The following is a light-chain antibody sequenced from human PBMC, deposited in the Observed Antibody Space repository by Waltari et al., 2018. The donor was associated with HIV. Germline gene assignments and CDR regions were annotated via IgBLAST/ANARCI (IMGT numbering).Light chain of an antibody. CDR2: RTN. V-gene: IGLV1-47*01. CDR3: AAWDDTLSSYV. J-gene: IGLJ1*01. Sequence: QSVLTQPPSASGTPGQRVTISCSGSNSKIGSKDVYWFQHLPGTAPKLLIYRTNQRRSGVPARFSRSKSGTSASLAISGLRSDDEADYYCAAWDDTLSSYVFGTGTTVTV. CDR1: NSKIGSKD.